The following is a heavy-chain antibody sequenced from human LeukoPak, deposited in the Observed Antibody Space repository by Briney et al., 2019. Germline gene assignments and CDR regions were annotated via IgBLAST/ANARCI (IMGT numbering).Heavy chain of an antibody. CDR2: IYSIGTT. Sequence: PGGSLRLSCAASGFTVSSNYMSWVRQAPGKGLEWVSVIYSIGTTFYADSVKGRFTISRDNSKNTLYLQMNSLRAEDTAVYYCARDYYDSSGYTYYYYGMDVWGQGTTVTVSS. V-gene: IGHV3-53*01. D-gene: IGHD3-22*01. CDR1: GFTVSSNY. CDR3: ARDYYDSSGYTYYYYGMDV. J-gene: IGHJ6*02.